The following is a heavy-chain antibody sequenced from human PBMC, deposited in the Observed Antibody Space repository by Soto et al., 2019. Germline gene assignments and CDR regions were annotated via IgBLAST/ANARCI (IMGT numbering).Heavy chain of an antibody. CDR3: AREVPGELFSSSY. D-gene: IGHD3-10*01. CDR2: IYYSGST. CDR1: GGSISSGGYY. Sequence: SETLSLTCTVSGGSISSGGYYWSWIRQHPGKGLEWIGYIYYSGSTYYNPSLKSRVTISVDTSKNQFSLKLSSVTAADTAVYYCAREVPGELFSSSYWGQGTPVTVSS. V-gene: IGHV4-31*03. J-gene: IGHJ4*02.